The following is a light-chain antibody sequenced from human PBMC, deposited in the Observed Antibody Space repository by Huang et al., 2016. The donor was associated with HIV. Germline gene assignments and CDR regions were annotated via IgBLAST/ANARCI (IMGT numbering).Light chain of an antibody. J-gene: IGKJ2*03. CDR2: RAS. V-gene: IGKV3-20*01. CDR1: QSVNKNY. Sequence: EILLTQSPDTLSLSPGERATLHCRASQSVNKNYLAWYQQKPGQAPRLLIYRASTRATGIPDRFSGSGSGTDFTLTISRLEPDDFAVYYCQQFGSSPPYSFGQGTKLEIK. CDR3: QQFGSSPPYS.